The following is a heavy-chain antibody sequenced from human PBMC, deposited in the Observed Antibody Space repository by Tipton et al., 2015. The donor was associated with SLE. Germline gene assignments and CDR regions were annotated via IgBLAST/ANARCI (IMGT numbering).Heavy chain of an antibody. CDR1: GGSISSSSYY. CDR2: IYYSGST. V-gene: IGHV4-39*07. Sequence: TLSLTCIVSGGSISSSSYYWGWIRQPPGKGLEWIGSIYYSGSTYYNPSLKSRVTISVDTSKNQFSLKLSSVTAADTAVYYCARQKGGWFEDVAWGLGAQVTVSS. CDR3: ARQKGGWFEDVA. D-gene: IGHD6-19*01. J-gene: IGHJ5*02.